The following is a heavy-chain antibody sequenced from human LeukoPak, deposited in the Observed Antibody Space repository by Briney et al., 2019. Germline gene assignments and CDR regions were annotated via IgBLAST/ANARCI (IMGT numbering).Heavy chain of an antibody. J-gene: IGHJ3*02. V-gene: IGHV4-31*03. Sequence: SETLSLTCTVSGGSISSGGYYWSWIRQHPGKGLEWIGYIYYSGSTYYNPSLKSRVTISVDTSKNQFSLKLSSVTAADTAVYYCATNYYDSSGYEHAFDIWGQGTMVTVSS. CDR1: GGSISSGGYY. CDR3: ATNYYDSSGYEHAFDI. D-gene: IGHD3-22*01. CDR2: IYYSGST.